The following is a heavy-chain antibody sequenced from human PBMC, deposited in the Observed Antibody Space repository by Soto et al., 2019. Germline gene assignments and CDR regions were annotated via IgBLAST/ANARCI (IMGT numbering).Heavy chain of an antibody. D-gene: IGHD3-9*01. CDR3: ARDARGTRGFDEMDI. CDR2: INPNSGDT. J-gene: IGHJ6*02. V-gene: IGHV1-2*02. CDR1: GYIFTGYH. Sequence: QVHLVQSGAEVKKPGASVKVSCKASGYIFTGYHIHWVRQAPGRGLEWMGWINPNSGDTEYAQNVQGRGTMTRDTSFNLVYMEMSGLMSDDTAVYYCARDARGTRGFDEMDIWGQGATVTVSS.